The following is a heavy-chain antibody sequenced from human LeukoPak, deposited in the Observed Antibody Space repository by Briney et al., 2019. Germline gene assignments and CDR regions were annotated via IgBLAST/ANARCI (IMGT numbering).Heavy chain of an antibody. CDR2: ISGDGGST. CDR1: GYTFDDYA. V-gene: IGHV3-43*02. CDR3: AKDMTAAAGNFGY. D-gene: IGHD6-13*01. J-gene: IGHJ4*02. Sequence: GWSLRLSCAASGYTFDDYAMHWVPQAPGKGLEWVSLISGDGGSTYYADSVKGRFTISRDNSKNSLYLQMNSLRTGDTALYYCAKDMTAAAGNFGYWGQGTLVTVSS.